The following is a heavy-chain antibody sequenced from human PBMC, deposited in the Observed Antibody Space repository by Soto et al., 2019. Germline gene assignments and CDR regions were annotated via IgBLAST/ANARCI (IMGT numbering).Heavy chain of an antibody. CDR2: ISGSGGST. V-gene: IGHV3-23*01. D-gene: IGHD3-3*01. J-gene: IGHJ6*03. Sequence: EVQLLESGGGLVQPGGSLRLSCAASGFTFSSYAMSWVRQAPGKGLEWVSAISGSGGSTYYADSVKGRFTISRDNSKNTLYLQMNRLRAEDTAVYYWAKDRRDFWSGNYYYYYYMDVWGKGTTVTVSS. CDR1: GFTFSSYA. CDR3: AKDRRDFWSGNYYYYYYMDV.